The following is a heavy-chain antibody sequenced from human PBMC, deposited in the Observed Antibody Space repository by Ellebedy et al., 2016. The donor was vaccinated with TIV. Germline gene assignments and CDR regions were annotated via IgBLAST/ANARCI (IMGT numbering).Heavy chain of an antibody. J-gene: IGHJ4*02. D-gene: IGHD6-19*01. CDR1: GYSFTSYW. V-gene: IGHV5-51*01. CDR2: IYPGDSDT. CDR3: VRSLPTAVAETFDY. Sequence: KVSXXGSGYSFTSYWIGWVRQMPGKGLEWMGIIYPGDSDTRYSPSFQGKVTISADKSISTAYLQWSSLKASDTAMYYCVRSLPTAVAETFDYWGQGTLVTVSS.